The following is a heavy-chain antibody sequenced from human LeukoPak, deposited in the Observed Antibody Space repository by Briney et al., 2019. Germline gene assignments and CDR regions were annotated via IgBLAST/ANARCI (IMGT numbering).Heavy chain of an antibody. CDR1: GGTFSNYA. CDR3: ARLYYYGSGSYLPLDY. Sequence: ASVKVSCKASGGTFSNYAISWVRQAPGQGLEWMGGIIPIFGTANYAQKFQGRVTITADESTSTAYMELSSLRSDDTAVYYCARLYYYGSGSYLPLDYWGQGTLVTVSS. J-gene: IGHJ4*02. V-gene: IGHV1-69*13. D-gene: IGHD3-10*01. CDR2: IIPIFGTA.